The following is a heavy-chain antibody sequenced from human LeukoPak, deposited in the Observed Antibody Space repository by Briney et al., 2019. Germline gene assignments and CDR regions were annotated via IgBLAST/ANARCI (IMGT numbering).Heavy chain of an antibody. CDR1: GFTVSSNY. CDR3: ARGGIVVVPATSAPFDY. D-gene: IGHD2-2*01. J-gene: IGHJ4*02. CDR2: IYSGGST. V-gene: IGHV3-53*01. Sequence: GGSLRLSCAASGFTVSSNYMSWVRQAPGKGLEWVSVIYSGGSTYYADSVKGRFTTSRDNSKNTLYLQMNSLRAEDTAVYYCARGGIVVVPATSAPFDYWGQGTLVTVSS.